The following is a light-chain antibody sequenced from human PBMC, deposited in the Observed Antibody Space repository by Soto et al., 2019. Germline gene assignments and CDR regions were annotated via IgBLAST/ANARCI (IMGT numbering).Light chain of an antibody. J-gene: IGLJ1*01. CDR1: SSDVGEYYY. Sequence: QSVLTQPASVSGSPGQSITISCTGTSSDVGEYYYVHWYQQHPGTAPKLLIYDNSNRPSGVPDRFSGSKSGTSASLAITGLQAEDEADYYCQSYDSSLSGSYVFGTGTKVTVL. V-gene: IGLV1-40*01. CDR2: DNS. CDR3: QSYDSSLSGSYV.